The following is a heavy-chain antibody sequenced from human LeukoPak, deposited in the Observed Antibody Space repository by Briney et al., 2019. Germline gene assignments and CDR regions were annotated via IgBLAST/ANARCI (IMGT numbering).Heavy chain of an antibody. CDR3: ARGRFRYYMDV. CDR2: INHSGST. V-gene: IGHV4-34*01. CDR1: GGSFSGYY. D-gene: IGHD3-10*01. Sequence: ASETLSLTCAVYGGSFSGYYWSWIRQPPGKGLEWIGEINHSGSTNYNPSLKSRVTISVDTSKNQFSLKLSSVTAADTAVYYCARGRFRYYMDVWGKGTTVTVSS. J-gene: IGHJ6*03.